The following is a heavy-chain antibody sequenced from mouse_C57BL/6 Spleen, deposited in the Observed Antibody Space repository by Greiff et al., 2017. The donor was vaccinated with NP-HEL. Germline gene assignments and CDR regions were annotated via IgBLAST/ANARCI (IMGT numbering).Heavy chain of an antibody. Sequence: VQLQQSGPELVKPGASVKISCKASGYAFSSSWMNWVKQRPGKGLEWIGRIYPGDGDTNYNGKFKGKATLTADKSSSTAYMQLSSLTSEDSAVYFCARQGDVGDYFDYWGQGTTLTVSS. V-gene: IGHV1-82*01. CDR2: IYPGDGDT. CDR3: ARQGDVGDYFDY. J-gene: IGHJ2*01. CDR1: GYAFSSSW. D-gene: IGHD3-1*01.